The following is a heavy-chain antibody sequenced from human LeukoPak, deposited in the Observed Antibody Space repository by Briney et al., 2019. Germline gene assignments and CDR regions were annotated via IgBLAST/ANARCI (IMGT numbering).Heavy chain of an antibody. D-gene: IGHD3-22*01. V-gene: IGHV4-59*01. J-gene: IGHJ6*02. Sequence: PSETLSLTCTVSGGSISSYYWSWLRQPPGKGLEWIGYIYYSGSTSYNPSLKSRVSISVDTSENQFSLKLSSATAADTAVYYCARWYGISSGYSGFHYYGMDVWGQGTTVTVSS. CDR2: IYYSGST. CDR3: ARWYGISSGYSGFHYYGMDV. CDR1: GGSISSYY.